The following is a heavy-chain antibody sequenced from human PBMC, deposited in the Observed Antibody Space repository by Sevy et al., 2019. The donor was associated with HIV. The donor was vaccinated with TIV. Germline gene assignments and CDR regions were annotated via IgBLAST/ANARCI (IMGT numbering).Heavy chain of an antibody. CDR3: ARDMHIVLVPAAIPGMDV. CDR2: ISYDGSDK. J-gene: IGHJ6*02. V-gene: IGHV3-30-3*01. D-gene: IGHD2-2*01. CDR1: GFAFSNYYA. Sequence: GGSLRLSCAASGFAFSNYYAMHWVRQAPGKGLEWVALISYDGSDKYYADSVKGRFTISRDNFKNTLYLQMNSLTTEDTAVYYCARDMHIVLVPAAIPGMDVWGQGTTVTVSS.